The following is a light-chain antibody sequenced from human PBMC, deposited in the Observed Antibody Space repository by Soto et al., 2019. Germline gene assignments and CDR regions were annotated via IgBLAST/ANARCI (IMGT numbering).Light chain of an antibody. CDR1: QSLVSSDGNTY. Sequence: DVVMTQSPLSLPVTLGQPASISCRSTQSLVSSDGNTYLTWLQQRPGQSPRRLIYRVSGRESGVRDRLCGGGSGSDFILKISGAAAEDVGVYSCSQGSRWTWTFGQGVKVDIX. CDR3: SQGSRWTWT. CDR2: RVS. V-gene: IGKV2-30*01. J-gene: IGKJ1*01.